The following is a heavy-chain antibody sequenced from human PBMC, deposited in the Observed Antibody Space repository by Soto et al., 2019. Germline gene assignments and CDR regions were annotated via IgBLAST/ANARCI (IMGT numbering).Heavy chain of an antibody. J-gene: IGHJ6*02. CDR3: ARELIVVVPAASFHYYYYGMDV. D-gene: IGHD2-2*01. Sequence: GGSLRLSCAASGFTFSSYGMHWVRQAPGKGLEWVAVIWYDGSNKYYADSVKGRFTISRDNSKNTLYLQMNSLRAEDTAVYYCARELIVVVPAASFHYYYYGMDVWGQGTTVTVSS. CDR2: IWYDGSNK. V-gene: IGHV3-33*01. CDR1: GFTFSSYG.